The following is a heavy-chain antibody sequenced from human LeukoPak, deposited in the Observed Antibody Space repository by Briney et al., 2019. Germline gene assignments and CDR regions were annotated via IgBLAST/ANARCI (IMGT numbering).Heavy chain of an antibody. Sequence: GAPVKVSCKASGYTFTSYAISWVRQATGQGLEWMGGIIPIFGTANYAQKFQGRVTITADESTSTAYMELSSLRSEDTAVYYCARGGPISGYPLEYFQHWGQGTLVTVSS. CDR2: IIPIFGTA. CDR1: GYTFTSYA. CDR3: ARGGPISGYPLEYFQH. V-gene: IGHV1-69*13. D-gene: IGHD3-22*01. J-gene: IGHJ1*01.